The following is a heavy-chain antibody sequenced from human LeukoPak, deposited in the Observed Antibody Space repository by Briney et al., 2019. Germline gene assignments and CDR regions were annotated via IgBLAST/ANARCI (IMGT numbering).Heavy chain of an antibody. Sequence: PGRSLRLSCAASGFTFTNYAMHWVRQTLGKGLEWVALISSDGSKNIYADPVKGRFTVSRDNSKNTLYLQMNSLRAEDTAVYYCVKGLVQTTMSYSVDYWGQGALVTVSS. D-gene: IGHD1-1*01. CDR3: VKGLVQTTMSYSVDY. CDR2: ISSDGSKN. V-gene: IGHV3-30*18. CDR1: GFTFTNYA. J-gene: IGHJ4*02.